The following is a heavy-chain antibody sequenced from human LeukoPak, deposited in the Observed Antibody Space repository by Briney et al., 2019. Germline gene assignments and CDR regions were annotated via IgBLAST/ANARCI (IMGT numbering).Heavy chain of an antibody. CDR2: IYTSGST. V-gene: IGHV4-4*07. CDR1: GGSISSYY. Sequence: PSETLSLTCTVSGGSISSYYWSWIRQPAGKGLEWIGRIYTSGSTNYNPSLKSRVTMSVDTSKNQFSLKLSSVTAADTAVYYCIGDSWVKSAYAFDIWGQGTMVTVSS. J-gene: IGHJ3*02. CDR3: IGDSWVKSAYAFDI. D-gene: IGHD2-15*01.